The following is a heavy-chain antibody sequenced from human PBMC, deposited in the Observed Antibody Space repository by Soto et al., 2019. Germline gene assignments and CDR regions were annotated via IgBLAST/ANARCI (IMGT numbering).Heavy chain of an antibody. CDR3: ARGVGWVPSDTAWVSYYFDS. V-gene: IGHV1-69*13. D-gene: IGHD2-15*01. Sequence: ASVKVSCKASGGTFSSYAISWVRQAPGQGLEWMGGIIPIFGTANYAQKFRGRVTIAADESTSTAYVELSSLRSEDTAVYYCARGVGWVPSDTAWVSYYFDSWGQGTLVTVSS. CDR2: IIPIFGTA. CDR1: GGTFSSYA. J-gene: IGHJ4*02.